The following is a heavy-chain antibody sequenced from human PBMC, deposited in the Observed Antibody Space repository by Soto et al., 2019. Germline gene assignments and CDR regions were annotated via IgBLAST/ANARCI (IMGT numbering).Heavy chain of an antibody. D-gene: IGHD6-13*01. Sequence: VASVKVSCKVSGHTLTELSMHWVRQAPGKGLEWMGGFDPEDGETIYAQKFQGRVTMTEDTSTDTAYMELSSLRSEDTAVYYCATSRLAAAGTPNEIDYWGQGTLVTVSS. CDR2: FDPEDGET. CDR3: ATSRLAAAGTPNEIDY. V-gene: IGHV1-24*01. CDR1: GHTLTELS. J-gene: IGHJ4*02.